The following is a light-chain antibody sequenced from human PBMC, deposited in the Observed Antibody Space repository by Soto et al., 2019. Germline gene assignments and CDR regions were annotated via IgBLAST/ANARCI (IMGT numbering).Light chain of an antibody. CDR1: HDISHY. J-gene: IGKJ3*01. V-gene: IGKV1-27*01. Sequence: DIQMTQSPSSLSASVGDTVTITCQASHDISHYLNWYQQKPGKVPKLLIYAASTLQSGVPSRFSGSGSGTDFTLTISRLEPEDFAVYYCQYYGSSVFTFGPGTKVDIK. CDR3: QYYGSSVFT. CDR2: AAS.